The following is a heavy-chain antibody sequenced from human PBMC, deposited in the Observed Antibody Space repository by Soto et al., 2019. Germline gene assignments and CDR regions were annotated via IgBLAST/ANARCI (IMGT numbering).Heavy chain of an antibody. Sequence: GGSLRLSCAASGFTFSSYAMSWVRQAPGKGLEWVSAISASGGSTYYADSVKGRFTISRDNSKNTLYLQMNILRAEDTAVYYCAKDHSIAVAVLREAFDIWGQGTMVTVSS. CDR1: GFTFSSYA. D-gene: IGHD6-19*01. V-gene: IGHV3-23*01. CDR2: ISASGGST. J-gene: IGHJ3*02. CDR3: AKDHSIAVAVLREAFDI.